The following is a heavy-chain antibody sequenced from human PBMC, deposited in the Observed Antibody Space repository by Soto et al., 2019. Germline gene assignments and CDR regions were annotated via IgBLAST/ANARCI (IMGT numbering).Heavy chain of an antibody. CDR2: IYYSGST. V-gene: IGHV4-31*03. CDR3: ARVWYYYDSSGYPDAFDI. J-gene: IGHJ3*02. D-gene: IGHD3-22*01. CDR1: GGSISSGGYY. Sequence: QVQLQESGPGLVKPSQTLSLTCTVSGGSISSGGYYWSWIRQHPGKGLEWIGYIYYSGSTYYNPSLKIRVTISVDTSKNQFSLKLSSVTAADTAVYYCARVWYYYDSSGYPDAFDIWGQGTMVTVSS.